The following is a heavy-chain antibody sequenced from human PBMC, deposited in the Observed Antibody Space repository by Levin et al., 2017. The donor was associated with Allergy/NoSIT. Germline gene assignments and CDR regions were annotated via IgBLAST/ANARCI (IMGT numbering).Heavy chain of an antibody. CDR3: AKPNPLSYASGGSYNFGS. J-gene: IGHJ4*02. CDR2: ITSGDRT. CDR1: GYTFSTSG. V-gene: IGHV3-23*01. D-gene: IGHD3-16*01. Sequence: PGGSLRLSCAASGYTFSTSGVSWVRQAPLKGLEWVSTITSGDRTSYAESVKGRFTISRDNSKNTVYLQMSSLRAEDTALYYCAKPNPLSYASGGSYNFGSWGQGTLVTVSS.